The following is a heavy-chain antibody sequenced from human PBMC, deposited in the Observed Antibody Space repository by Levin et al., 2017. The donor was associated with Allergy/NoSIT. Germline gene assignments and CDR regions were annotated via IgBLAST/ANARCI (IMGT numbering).Heavy chain of an antibody. Sequence: GASVKVSCKASGYTFTSYGISWVRQAPGQGLEWMGWISAYNGNTNYAQKLQGRVTMTTDTSTSTAYMELRSLRSDDTAVYYCARDRMYNWNYGLGAFDIWGQGTMVTVSS. J-gene: IGHJ3*02. D-gene: IGHD1-7*01. CDR1: GYTFTSYG. CDR2: ISAYNGNT. V-gene: IGHV1-18*01. CDR3: ARDRMYNWNYGLGAFDI.